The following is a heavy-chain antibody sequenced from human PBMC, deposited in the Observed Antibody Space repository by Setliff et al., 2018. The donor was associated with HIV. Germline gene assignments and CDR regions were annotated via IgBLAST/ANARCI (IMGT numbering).Heavy chain of an antibody. CDR3: ARPRRVRSRAWYWFDI. D-gene: IGHD6-19*01. V-gene: IGHV4-39*07. CDR2: IYYNGNT. Sequence: PSETLSLTCSVSGASISSNSYYWGWIRQPPGKGLEWVGSIYYNGNTFYNQSLQSRVTISLDTSKNQFSLELRSVTAADTAVYYCARPRRVRSRAWYWFDIWGQGTLVTVSS. CDR1: GASISSNSYY. J-gene: IGHJ5*02.